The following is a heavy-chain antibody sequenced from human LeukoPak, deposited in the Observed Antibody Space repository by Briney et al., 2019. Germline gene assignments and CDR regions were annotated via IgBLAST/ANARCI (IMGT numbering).Heavy chain of an antibody. J-gene: IGHJ5*02. CDR2: IYYSGST. CDR1: GGSISSYY. CDR3: ARNDYGSTSYSWFDP. Sequence: SETLSLTCTVSGGSISSYYWSWIRQPPGKGLEWIGYIYYSGSTSYNPSLKSRVTMSVDTSKNQFSLKLSSVTAADTAVYYCARNDYGSTSYSWFDPWGQGTLVTVSS. V-gene: IGHV4-59*12. D-gene: IGHD3-10*01.